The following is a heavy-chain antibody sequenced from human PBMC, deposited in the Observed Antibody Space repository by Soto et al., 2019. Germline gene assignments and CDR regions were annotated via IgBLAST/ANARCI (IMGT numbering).Heavy chain of an antibody. CDR2: LYYSGRT. CDR1: GGSINSCCYF. CDR3: AILYSRGSRNWFYP. J-gene: IGHJ5*02. Sequence: SETLSLTCSVSGGSINSCCYFWGWVRQPPGQGLVWIGSLYYSGRTYYNPSLSRRVIISVDTTKNQYSLKLSSVTAAKTAVFYCAILYSRGSRNWFYPWGQGTLVTVSS. V-gene: IGHV4-39*01. D-gene: IGHD6-19*01.